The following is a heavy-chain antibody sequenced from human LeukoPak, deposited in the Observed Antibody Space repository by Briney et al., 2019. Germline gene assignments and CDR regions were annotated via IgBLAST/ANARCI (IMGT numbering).Heavy chain of an antibody. CDR2: IIPIFGTA. Sequence: SVKVSCKASGGTFSSYAISWVRQAPGQGLEWMGGIIPIFGTANYAQKFQGRVTITADESTSTAYMELSSLRSEDTAVYYCAKDLGTRSVHDGFDIWGQGTMVMVSS. CDR1: GGTFSSYA. D-gene: IGHD1-1*01. CDR3: AKDLGTRSVHDGFDI. V-gene: IGHV1-69*01. J-gene: IGHJ3*02.